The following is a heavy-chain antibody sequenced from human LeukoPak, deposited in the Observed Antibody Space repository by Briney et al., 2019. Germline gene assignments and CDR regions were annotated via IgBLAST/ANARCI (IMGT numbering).Heavy chain of an antibody. CDR1: GFTFSSYA. CDR3: AKDPEKWLQLRLGFSD. J-gene: IGHJ4*02. V-gene: IGHV3-23*01. Sequence: GGSLRLSCAASGFTFSSYAMSWVRQAPGKGLEWVSAISGSGGSTYYADSVKGRFTISRDNSQNTLYLQMNSLRAEDTAVYYCAKDPEKWLQLRLGFSDWGQGTLVTVSS. D-gene: IGHD5-24*01. CDR2: ISGSGGST.